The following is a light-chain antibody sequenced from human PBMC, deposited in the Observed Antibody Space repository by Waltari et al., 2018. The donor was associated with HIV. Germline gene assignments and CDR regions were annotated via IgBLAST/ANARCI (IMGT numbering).Light chain of an antibody. CDR2: EVS. CDR3: SSYTSSSTLLV. V-gene: IGLV2-14*01. Sequence: QSALTQPASVSGSPGQSITISCTGTSSDVASYNYVSWYQLHQGKAPKLMIYEVSNRPSGVSNRFSGSKSGNTASLTISGLQAEDEADYYCSSYTSSSTLLVFGTGTKVTVL. J-gene: IGLJ1*01. CDR1: SSDVASYNY.